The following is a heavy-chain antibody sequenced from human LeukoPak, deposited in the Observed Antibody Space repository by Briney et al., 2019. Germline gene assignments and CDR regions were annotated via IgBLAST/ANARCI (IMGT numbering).Heavy chain of an antibody. D-gene: IGHD3-22*01. Sequence: SETLSLTCTVSGYSISSGYYWGWIRQPPGKGLEWIGSIYHSGSTYYNPSLKSRVTISVDTSKNQFSLKLSSVTAADTAVYYCARFSYDSSGSSYYFDYWGQGTLVTVSS. V-gene: IGHV4-38-2*02. CDR2: IYHSGST. J-gene: IGHJ4*02. CDR3: ARFSYDSSGSSYYFDY. CDR1: GYSISSGYY.